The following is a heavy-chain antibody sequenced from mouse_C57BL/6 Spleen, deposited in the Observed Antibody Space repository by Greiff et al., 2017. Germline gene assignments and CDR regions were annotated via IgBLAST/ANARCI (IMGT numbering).Heavy chain of an antibody. J-gene: IGHJ2*01. V-gene: IGHV1-53*01. D-gene: IGHD1-1*01. Sequence: QVQLQQPGTELVKPGASVKLSCKASGYTFTSYWMHWVKQRPGQGLEWIGNINPSNGGTNYNEKFKSKATLTVDKSSSTAYMQLSSLTSEDSAVYYCARSYYYGSSYVGYFDYWGQGTTRTVSS. CDR3: ARSYYYGSSYVGYFDY. CDR2: INPSNGGT. CDR1: GYTFTSYW.